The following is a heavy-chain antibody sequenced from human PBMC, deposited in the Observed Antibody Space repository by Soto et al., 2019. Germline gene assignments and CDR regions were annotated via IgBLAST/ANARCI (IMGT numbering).Heavy chain of an antibody. J-gene: IGHJ4*02. V-gene: IGHV1-69*13. CDR1: GGTFSSYA. Sequence: SEKVSCKASGGTFSSYAISWVRQAPGQGLEWMGGIIPIFGTANYAQKFQGRVTITADESTSTAYMELSSLRSEDTAVYYCARESAYSSSADYWGQGTLVTVSS. CDR2: IIPIFGTA. CDR3: ARESAYSSSADY. D-gene: IGHD6-6*01.